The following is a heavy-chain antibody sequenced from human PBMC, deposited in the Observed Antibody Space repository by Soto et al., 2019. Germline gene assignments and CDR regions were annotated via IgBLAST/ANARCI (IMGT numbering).Heavy chain of an antibody. J-gene: IGHJ6*02. D-gene: IGHD6-6*01. CDR3: ARRLRGTSSFFGMDV. Sequence: ASLPLGHPESVVCGKIGNYDVSWIRKPPGKGLEWIGYIYYSGSTNYNPSLKSRVTISVDTSKNQFSLQLSSVTAADTAVYYCARRLRGTSSFFGMDVWGQGTTVTVSS. CDR2: IYYSGST. V-gene: IGHV4-59*01. CDR1: CGKIGNYD.